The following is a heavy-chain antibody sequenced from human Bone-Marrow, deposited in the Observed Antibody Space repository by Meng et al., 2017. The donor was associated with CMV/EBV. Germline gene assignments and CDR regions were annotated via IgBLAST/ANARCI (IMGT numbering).Heavy chain of an antibody. J-gene: IGHJ3*02. Sequence: SETLSLTCAVYGGSFSGYYWSWIPQPPGRGLQWIGEINHRGSTNNNPSLKIRVTISVDTSKIQFSLKLTSVTAADTAVYFCARGSSSGFDIWGQGTMVTVSS. CDR1: GGSFSGYY. V-gene: IGHV4-34*01. CDR2: INHRGST. D-gene: IGHD3-3*01. CDR3: ARGSSSGFDI.